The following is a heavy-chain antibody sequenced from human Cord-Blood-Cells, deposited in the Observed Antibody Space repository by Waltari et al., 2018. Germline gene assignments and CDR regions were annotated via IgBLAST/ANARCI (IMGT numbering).Heavy chain of an antibody. CDR1: GGSISSGEYY. D-gene: IGHD7-27*01. V-gene: IGHV4-30-4*01. CDR3: ARGLTLANWGSRSAFDI. Sequence: QVQLQESGPGLVKPSQPLSLTCTVSGGSISSGEYYWSWTRQPPGKGLEWIGYIYYSGSTYYNPSLKSRVTISVDTSKNQFSLKLSSVTAADTAVYYCARGLTLANWGSRSAFDIWGQGTMVTVSS. J-gene: IGHJ3*02. CDR2: IYYSGST.